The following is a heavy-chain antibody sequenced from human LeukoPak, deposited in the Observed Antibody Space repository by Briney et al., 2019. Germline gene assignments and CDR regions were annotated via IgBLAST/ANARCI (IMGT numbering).Heavy chain of an antibody. Sequence: SSETLSLTCAVYGGSFSGYYWSWIRQPPGKGLEWIGEINHSGSTNYNPSLESRVTISVDTSKNQFSLKLSSVTAADTAVYYCARGYAAASDYWGQGTLVTVSS. CDR2: INHSGST. CDR1: GGSFSGYY. J-gene: IGHJ4*02. V-gene: IGHV4-34*01. CDR3: ARGYAAASDY. D-gene: IGHD2-2*01.